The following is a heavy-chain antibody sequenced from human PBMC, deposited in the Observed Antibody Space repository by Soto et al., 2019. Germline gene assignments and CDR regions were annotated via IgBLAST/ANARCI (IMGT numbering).Heavy chain of an antibody. CDR1: GFTFDDYA. Sequence: PGGSLRLSCAASGFTFDDYAMHWVRQAPGKGLEWVSGISWNSGSIGYADSVKGRFTISRDNAKNSLYLQMNSLRAEDTALYYCAKDMRAVAESAPDDYWGQGTLVTVSS. CDR3: AKDMRAVAESAPDDY. CDR2: ISWNSGSI. D-gene: IGHD6-19*01. J-gene: IGHJ4*02. V-gene: IGHV3-9*01.